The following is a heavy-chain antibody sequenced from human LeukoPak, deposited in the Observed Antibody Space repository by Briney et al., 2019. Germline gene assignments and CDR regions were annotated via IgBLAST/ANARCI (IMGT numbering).Heavy chain of an antibody. V-gene: IGHV4-61*02. CDR3: ARVFEYSGSPGFDY. Sequence: SQTLSLTCTVSGGSLSSGSYYRSWIRQPAGKGLERIGRIYTSGGTNYNPSLKSRVTMSVDTSKNQFSLKLSSVTAADTAVYFCARVFEYSGSPGFDYWGQGTLVTVSS. CDR2: IYTSGGT. J-gene: IGHJ4*02. D-gene: IGHD6-6*01. CDR1: GGSLSSGSYY.